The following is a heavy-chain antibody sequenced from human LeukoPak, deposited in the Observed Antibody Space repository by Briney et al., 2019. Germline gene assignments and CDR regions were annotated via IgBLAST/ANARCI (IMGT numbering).Heavy chain of an antibody. CDR1: GYTFTGYY. V-gene: IGHV1-2*02. Sequence: ASVKVSCKASGYTFTGYYMHWVRQAPGQGLEWMGWINPNSGGTNYAQKFRGRVTMTRDTSISTAYMELSRLRSDDTAVYYCARDSWDGEMATILGYWGQGTLVTVSS. CDR2: INPNSGGT. CDR3: ARDSWDGEMATILGY. D-gene: IGHD5-24*01. J-gene: IGHJ4*02.